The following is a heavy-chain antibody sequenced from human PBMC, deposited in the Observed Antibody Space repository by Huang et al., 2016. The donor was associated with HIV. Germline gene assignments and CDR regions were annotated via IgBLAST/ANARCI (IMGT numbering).Heavy chain of an antibody. Sequence: QAQLQQWGAGLLKPSETLSLTCAVYDSSFSGYSWNWVRQSPERGLEWIGEIYNNGTTKYKPSLNSRIAISVDTSKRQVSLKLRSVTAADTAVYFCARGRSQVSTSIDHWGQGTLVTVSS. D-gene: IGHD2-21*01. J-gene: IGHJ5*02. CDR1: DSSFSGYS. CDR2: IYNNGTT. V-gene: IGHV4-34*01. CDR3: ARGRSQVSTSIDH.